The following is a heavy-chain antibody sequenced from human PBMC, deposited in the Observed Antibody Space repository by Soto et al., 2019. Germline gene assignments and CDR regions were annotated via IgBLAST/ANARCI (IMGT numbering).Heavy chain of an antibody. D-gene: IGHD2-8*01. Sequence: SETLSLTCTVPGGSISSSSYYWGWIRQPPGKGLEWIGSIYYSGSTYYNPSLKSRVTISVDTSKNQFSLKLSSVTAADTAVYYCARHSKMDWFDPWGQGTLVTVSS. CDR2: IYYSGST. CDR3: ARHSKMDWFDP. V-gene: IGHV4-39*01. J-gene: IGHJ5*02. CDR1: GGSISSSSYY.